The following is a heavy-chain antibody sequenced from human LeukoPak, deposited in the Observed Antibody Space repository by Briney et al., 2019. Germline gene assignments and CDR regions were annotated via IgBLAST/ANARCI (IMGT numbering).Heavy chain of an antibody. J-gene: IGHJ4*02. CDR1: GGSISSCY. CDR3: ARGRVVAGTPGQNSWDH. D-gene: IGHD6-19*01. Sequence: ASETLSLTCTVSGGSISSCYWNWIRQPAGKGLEWIGRIRTSGSTNYNPSLKSRVTMSVDTSKNQFSLKLRSVTAADTAVYYCARGRVVAGTPGQNSWDHWGQGTLVTVSS. CDR2: IRTSGST. V-gene: IGHV4-4*07.